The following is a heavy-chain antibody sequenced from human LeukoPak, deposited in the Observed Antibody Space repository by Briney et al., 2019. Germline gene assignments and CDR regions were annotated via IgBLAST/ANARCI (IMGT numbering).Heavy chain of an antibody. D-gene: IGHD4-23*01. CDR3: ARGVGYNDYGGNGCDY. V-gene: IGHV4-61*02. Sequence: SQTLSLTCTVSGGSISSGSYYWSWIRQPAGKGLEWIGRIYTSGSTNYNPSLKSRVTISVDTSKNQFSLKLSSVTAADTAVYYCARGVGYNDYGGNGCDYWGQGTLVTVSS. CDR1: GGSISSGSYY. CDR2: IYTSGST. J-gene: IGHJ4*02.